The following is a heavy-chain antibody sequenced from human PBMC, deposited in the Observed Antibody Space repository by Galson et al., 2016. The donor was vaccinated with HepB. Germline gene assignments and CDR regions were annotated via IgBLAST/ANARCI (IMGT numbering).Heavy chain of an antibody. Sequence: SVKVSCKASGYSFTSSAMQWVRQAPGQRLEWMGWINAGNGNTKYSQKFQGRVTITRDTSASTAYMELSSLRSEDTAVYYCASGGYCSSTSCYDPPGYYYGMDVWGQGTTVTVSS. V-gene: IGHV1-3*01. J-gene: IGHJ6*02. CDR2: INAGNGNT. CDR1: GYSFTSSA. CDR3: ASGGYCSSTSCYDPPGYYYGMDV. D-gene: IGHD2-2*01.